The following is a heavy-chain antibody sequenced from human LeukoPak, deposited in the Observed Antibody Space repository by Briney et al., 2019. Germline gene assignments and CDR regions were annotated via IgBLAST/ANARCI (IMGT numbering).Heavy chain of an antibody. J-gene: IGHJ6*02. V-gene: IGHV4-31*03. CDR2: IYYSGST. CDR1: GGSISSGGYY. CDR3: ARQDTLTHYYVMDV. D-gene: IGHD4-17*01. Sequence: SETLSLTCTVSGGSISSGGYYWSWIRQNPGKGLEWIGYIYYSGSTYYNPSLKSRVTISVDTSKNHFSLKVSSATAADTAVYYCARQDTLTHYYVMDVWGQGTTVTVSS.